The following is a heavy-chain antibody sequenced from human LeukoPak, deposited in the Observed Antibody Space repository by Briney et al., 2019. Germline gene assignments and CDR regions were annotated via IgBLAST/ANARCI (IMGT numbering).Heavy chain of an antibody. CDR2: INHSGST. CDR3: ARTSTEATISPYGMDV. V-gene: IGHV4-34*01. D-gene: IGHD5-12*01. J-gene: IGHJ6*02. Sequence: SETLSLTCAVYGGSFSGYYWSWIRQPPGKGLEWIGEINHSGSTNYNPSLKSRVTISVDTSKNQFPLKLSSVTAADTAVYYCARTSTEATISPYGMDVWGQGTTVTVSS. CDR1: GGSFSGYY.